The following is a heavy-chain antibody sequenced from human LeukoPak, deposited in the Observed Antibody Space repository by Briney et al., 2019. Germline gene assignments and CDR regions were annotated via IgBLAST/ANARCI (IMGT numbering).Heavy chain of an antibody. CDR1: GYTFTSYG. Sequence: ASVKVSCKASGYTFTSYGISWVRQAPGQGLEWMGWISAYNGNTNYAQKFQGRVTITRDTSASTAYMELSSLRSEDTAVYYCASYYDSSGYYFWGQGTLVTVSS. J-gene: IGHJ4*02. V-gene: IGHV1-18*01. D-gene: IGHD3-22*01. CDR3: ASYYDSSGYYF. CDR2: ISAYNGNT.